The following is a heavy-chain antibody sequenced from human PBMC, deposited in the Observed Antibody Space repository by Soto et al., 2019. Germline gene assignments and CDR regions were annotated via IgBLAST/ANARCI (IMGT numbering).Heavy chain of an antibody. V-gene: IGHV3-48*02. CDR2: ISSSSTTK. CDR3: AKDRCSGGSCYSWFDP. CDR1: GFTFNSYS. J-gene: IGHJ5*02. Sequence: GGSLRLSCAASGFTFNSYSMNWVRQAPGKGLEWVSYISSSSTTKYYTDSVKGRFTISRDNAKNSLYLQMNSLRDDDTAVYYCAKDRCSGGSCYSWFDPWGQGTLVTVSS. D-gene: IGHD2-15*01.